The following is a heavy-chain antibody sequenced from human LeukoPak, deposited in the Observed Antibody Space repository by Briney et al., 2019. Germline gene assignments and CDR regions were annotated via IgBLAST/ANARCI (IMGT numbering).Heavy chain of an antibody. V-gene: IGHV1-18*04. J-gene: IGHJ6*02. D-gene: IGHD1-1*01. Sequence: ASVKVSCKASGDIFRRYGVTWARQAPGQGPEWMGWVRPYNGDPEYAQKFQGRVTMSTDTSTDTSYMELRSLGSDDTVVYYCARPYSANWHPHPYRMDVWGQGTTVIVSS. CDR1: GDIFRRYG. CDR2: VRPYNGDP. CDR3: ARPYSANWHPHPYRMDV.